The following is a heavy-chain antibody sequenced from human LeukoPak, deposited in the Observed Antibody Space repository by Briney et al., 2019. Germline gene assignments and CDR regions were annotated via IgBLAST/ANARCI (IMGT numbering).Heavy chain of an antibody. D-gene: IGHD5-12*01. CDR1: GFTFSSYG. CDR2: ISYDGSNK. V-gene: IGHV3-30*18. CDR3: AKNVDAESDAFDI. J-gene: IGHJ3*02. Sequence: GGSLRLSCAASGFTFSSYGMHWVRQAPGKGLEWVAVISYDGSNKYYADSVKGRFTISRDNSKNTLYLQMNSLRAEDTAVYYCAKNVDAESDAFDIWGQGTMVTVSS.